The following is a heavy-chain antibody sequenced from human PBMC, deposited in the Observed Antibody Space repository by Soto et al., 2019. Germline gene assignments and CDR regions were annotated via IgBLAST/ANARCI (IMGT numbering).Heavy chain of an antibody. CDR1: GCSISSSF. J-gene: IGHJ6*02. V-gene: IGHV4-59*01. CDR2: ISYSGST. Sequence: XETLCLTCSVAGCSISSSFWSWIRQPPGKELEWIGYISYSGSTTYNPSLKSRITLSVDTSKNQFSLRVASVTAADTAVYYCARGHRAMEYYYYYGMDVWGQGTTVTVSS. D-gene: IGHD5-18*01. CDR3: ARGHRAMEYYYYYGMDV.